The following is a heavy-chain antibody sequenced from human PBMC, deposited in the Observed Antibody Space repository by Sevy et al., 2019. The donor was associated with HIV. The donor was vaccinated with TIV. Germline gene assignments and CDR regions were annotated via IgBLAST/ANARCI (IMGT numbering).Heavy chain of an antibody. V-gene: IGHV3-7*03. CDR1: GFTFRSYW. J-gene: IGHJ6*02. D-gene: IGHD2-2*01. Sequence: GGSLRLSCAVSGFTFRSYWMSWVRQAPGKGLEWVAHIKVDGSRKYHVDSVKGRFTISRDNAKNSLFLQMNSLRVEDTAVYYCARDCSSTSCLWGLDVWGQGTAVTVSS. CDR2: IKVDGSRK. CDR3: ARDCSSTSCLWGLDV.